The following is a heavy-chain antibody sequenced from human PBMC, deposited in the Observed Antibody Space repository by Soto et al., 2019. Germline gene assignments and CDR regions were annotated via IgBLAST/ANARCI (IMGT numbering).Heavy chain of an antibody. CDR3: ITFGYSNRERFDH. V-gene: IGHV3-15*01. CDR2: LKSETDGGTA. Sequence: GGSLRLSCAASGLTIDNAWVSWVRQAPGKGLEWVGRLKSETDGGTAEYAAPVKGRFTISRDDSQSTLYLQMNSLSTEDTAVYYCITFGYSNRERFDHWGHGTLVTVSS. J-gene: IGHJ4*01. D-gene: IGHD4-4*01. CDR1: GLTIDNAW.